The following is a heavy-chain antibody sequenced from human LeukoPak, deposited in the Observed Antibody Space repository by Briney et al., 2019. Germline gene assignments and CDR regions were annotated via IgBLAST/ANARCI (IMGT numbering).Heavy chain of an antibody. CDR2: IRSKAYGGTT. Sequence: QSGGSLRLSCTASGFTFGDYAMSWVRQAPGKGLEWVGFIRSKAYGGTTEYAASVEGRFTISRDDSKSIAYLQMNSLKTEDTAVYYCTRAIPFDAFDIWGQGTMVTVSS. V-gene: IGHV3-49*04. J-gene: IGHJ3*02. CDR3: TRAIPFDAFDI. CDR1: GFTFGDYA.